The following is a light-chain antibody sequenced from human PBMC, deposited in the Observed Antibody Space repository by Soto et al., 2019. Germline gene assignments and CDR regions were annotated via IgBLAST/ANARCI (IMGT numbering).Light chain of an antibody. V-gene: IGKV3-15*01. CDR3: QKYNSAPFT. CDR1: QGIGST. CDR2: GAS. J-gene: IGKJ3*01. Sequence: EIVMTQSPATLSVSPGEGATLSCRASQGIGSTLAWYQQKPGQTPRLLIYGASTRATGVPARFSGSGSGTDFTLTINSLQSEDFATYYCQKYNSAPFTFGPGTKVDIK.